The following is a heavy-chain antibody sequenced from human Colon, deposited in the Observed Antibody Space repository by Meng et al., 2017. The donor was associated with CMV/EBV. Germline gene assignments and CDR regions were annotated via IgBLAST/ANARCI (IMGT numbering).Heavy chain of an antibody. V-gene: IGHV3-23*01. Sequence: GESLKISCEASGFTFGNYAMSWVRQAPGKGLEWVASISATSTSTSLAVTGKGRFTISRDNSKNTLYLQLNSLRGDDTAVYYCAKCPSFYDYSAYQEWWGQGTLVTVSS. D-gene: IGHD3-16*01. J-gene: IGHJ1*01. CDR1: GFTFGNYA. CDR3: AKCPSFYDYSAYQEW. CDR2: ISATSTST.